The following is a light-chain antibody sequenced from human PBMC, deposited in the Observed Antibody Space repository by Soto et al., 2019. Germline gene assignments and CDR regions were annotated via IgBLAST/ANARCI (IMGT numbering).Light chain of an antibody. CDR3: HQYDSSPWT. J-gene: IGKJ1*01. CDR1: QSVSSSF. Sequence: EIVLTQSPGTLSLSPGERATLSCRASQSVSSSFLAWYQQKPGQAPKVLIYVASSRATGIPDRFSGSGSGTDFTLTISRLEPEDFAVYCCHQYDSSPWTFGQGTRVEIK. V-gene: IGKV3-20*01. CDR2: VAS.